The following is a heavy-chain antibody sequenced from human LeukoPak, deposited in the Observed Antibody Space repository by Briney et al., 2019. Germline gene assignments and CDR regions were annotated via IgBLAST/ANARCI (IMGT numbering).Heavy chain of an antibody. V-gene: IGHV3-74*01. CDR2: INTDGSST. CDR1: GFTFSSYW. D-gene: IGHD6-13*01. Sequence: GGSLRLSCAASGFTFSSYWMHWVRQAPGKGLVWVSRINTDGSSTSYADSVKGRFTISEDNSKNTLYLQMNSLRAEDTAVYYCAKEHMAAAVYYFDYWGQGTLVTVSS. CDR3: AKEHMAAAVYYFDY. J-gene: IGHJ4*02.